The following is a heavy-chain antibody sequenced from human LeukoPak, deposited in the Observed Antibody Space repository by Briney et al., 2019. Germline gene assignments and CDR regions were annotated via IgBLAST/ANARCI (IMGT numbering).Heavy chain of an antibody. CDR1: GFTFSSYG. V-gene: IGHV3-30*03. CDR3: AIGGYGDYVEAFDY. CDR2: ISYDGSKK. J-gene: IGHJ4*02. Sequence: GGSLRLSCAAFGFTFSSYGMHWVRKAPGKGLEWVAVISYDGSKKYYAESVKGRFTISRDNSKNTLYLQMNSLRAEDTAVYSCAIGGYGDYVEAFDYWGQGTLVTVSS. D-gene: IGHD4-17*01.